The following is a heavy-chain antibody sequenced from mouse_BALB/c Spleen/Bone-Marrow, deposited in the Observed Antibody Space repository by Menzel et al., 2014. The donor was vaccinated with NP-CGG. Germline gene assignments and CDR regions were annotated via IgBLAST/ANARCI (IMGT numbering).Heavy chain of an antibody. J-gene: IGHJ2*01. D-gene: IGHD2-14*01. V-gene: IGHV3-1*02. CDR2: IHYSGST. CDR1: GYSITSGYS. CDR3: ARRKYDGVDY. Sequence: EVKVVESGPDLVKPSQSLSLTCTVTGYSITSGYSWHWIRRFPGNKLEWMGYIHYSGSTNYNPSLKSRISITRDTSKNQFFLQLNSVTTEDTATYYCARRKYDGVDYWGQGTTLTVSS.